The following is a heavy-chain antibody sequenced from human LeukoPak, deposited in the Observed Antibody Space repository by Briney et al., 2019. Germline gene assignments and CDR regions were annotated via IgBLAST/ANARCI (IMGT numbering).Heavy chain of an antibody. CDR3: SRPIGVFDSFDM. D-gene: IGHD2-8*01. J-gene: IGHJ3*02. Sequence: PGGSLRLSCPVSGFTLSTYDMSWVRQAPGKGLEWVSAIRGRAVGKFYADSVKGRFTISRDDSENTLYLQMDSLRVEDTAVYYCSRPIGVFDSFDMGGQGTMVTVSS. CDR1: GFTLSTYD. V-gene: IGHV3-23*01. CDR2: IRGRAVGK.